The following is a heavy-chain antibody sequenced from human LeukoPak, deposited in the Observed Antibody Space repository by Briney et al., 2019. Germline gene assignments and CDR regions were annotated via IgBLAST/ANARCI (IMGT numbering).Heavy chain of an antibody. V-gene: IGHV3-23*01. CDR2: ISGSGGST. Sequence: PGGSLRLSCAASGFTFSSYAMSWVRQAPGKGLEWVSAISGSGGSTYYADSVKGRFTISRDNSKNTLYLQMNSLRAEDTAVYYCANHDYGDYGGGLDYWGQGTLVTVSS. J-gene: IGHJ4*02. D-gene: IGHD4-17*01. CDR3: ANHDYGDYGGGLDY. CDR1: GFTFSSYA.